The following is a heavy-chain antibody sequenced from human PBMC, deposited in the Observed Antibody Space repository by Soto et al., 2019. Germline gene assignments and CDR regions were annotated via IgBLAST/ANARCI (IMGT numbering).Heavy chain of an antibody. CDR1: GGAFSGYY. V-gene: IGHV4-34*01. Sequence: SETPSLTFAVYGGAFSGYYWSWIRQPPGKGVGGIGEINHSGSTNYNPSLKSRVTISVDTSKNQFSLKLSSVTAADTAVYYCARQGPGDRLAAAGIRRRRGFGGMDVWGQGTTVTVSS. D-gene: IGHD6-13*01. CDR3: ARQGPGDRLAAAGIRRRRGFGGMDV. CDR2: INHSGST. J-gene: IGHJ6*02.